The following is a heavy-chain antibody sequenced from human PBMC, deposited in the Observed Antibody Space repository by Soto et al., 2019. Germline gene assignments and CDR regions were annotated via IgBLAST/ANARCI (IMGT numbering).Heavy chain of an antibody. V-gene: IGHV3-66*01. Sequence: GGSLRLSCAASGFTVSSNYMSWVRQAPGKGLEWVSVIYSGGSTYYADSVKGRFTISRDNSKNTLYLQMNSLRAEDTAVYYCARDKVVAAAGLKDAFDSWGQGTRVTVSS. CDR3: ARDKVVAAAGLKDAFDS. J-gene: IGHJ3*02. CDR1: GFTVSSNY. D-gene: IGHD6-13*01. CDR2: IYSGGST.